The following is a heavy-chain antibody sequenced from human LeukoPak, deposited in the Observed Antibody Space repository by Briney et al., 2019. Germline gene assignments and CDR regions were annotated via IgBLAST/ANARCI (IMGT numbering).Heavy chain of an antibody. J-gene: IGHJ4*02. Sequence: GGSLRLSCAASGFTFSDYYMSWIRQAPGKGLEWVSYTSSSGSTIYYADSVKGRFTISRDNAKNSLYLQMNSLRAEDTAVCYCARVEKSYSSSWYNFDYWGQGTLVTVSS. CDR2: TSSSGSTI. CDR1: GFTFSDYY. D-gene: IGHD6-13*01. CDR3: ARVEKSYSSSWYNFDY. V-gene: IGHV3-11*04.